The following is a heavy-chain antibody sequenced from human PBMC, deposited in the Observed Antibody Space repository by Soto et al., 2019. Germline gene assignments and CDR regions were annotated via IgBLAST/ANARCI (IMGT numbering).Heavy chain of an antibody. D-gene: IGHD3-22*01. CDR3: ARDSYDSSGYFDY. CDR2: IWYDGSNK. CDR1: GITFSSHG. J-gene: IGHJ4*02. V-gene: IGHV3-33*01. Sequence: GGSLRLSCAASGITFSSHGMHWVRQAPGKGLEWVAVIWYDGSNKYYVDSVKGRFTISRDNSKNTLYLQMNSLRAEDTAVYYCARDSYDSSGYFDYWGQGTLVTVSS.